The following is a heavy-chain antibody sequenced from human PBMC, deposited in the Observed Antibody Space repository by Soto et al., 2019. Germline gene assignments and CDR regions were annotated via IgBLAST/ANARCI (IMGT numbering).Heavy chain of an antibody. J-gene: IGHJ5*02. CDR1: GASMNSYH. D-gene: IGHD6-13*01. CDR3: ARDQGVAAAGITWFDP. CDR2: IHSSGST. V-gene: IGHV4-4*07. Sequence: SETLSLTCTVSGASMNSYHWSWIRQPAGKGLEWIGHIHSSGSTNYNPSLKSRVTMSVDTSKNQFSLRLMSLTAADTAVYYCARDQGVAAAGITWFDPWGQGSLVTVST.